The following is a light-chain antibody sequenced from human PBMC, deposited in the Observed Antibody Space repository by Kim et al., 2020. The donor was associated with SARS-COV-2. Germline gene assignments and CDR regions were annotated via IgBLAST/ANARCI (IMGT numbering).Light chain of an antibody. CDR3: QAWDSSLRV. V-gene: IGLV3-1*01. CDR2: QDS. J-gene: IGLJ3*02. Sequence: VSPGQTASITCSGDKLGDKYACWYQQKPGQSPVLVIYQDSKRPSGIPERFSGSNSGNTATLTISGTQAMDEADYYCQAWDSSLRVFGGGTKLTVL. CDR1: KLGDKY.